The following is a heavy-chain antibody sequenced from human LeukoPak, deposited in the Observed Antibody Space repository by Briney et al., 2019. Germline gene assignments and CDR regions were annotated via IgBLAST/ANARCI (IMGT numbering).Heavy chain of an antibody. CDR3: ARGELVFDN. D-gene: IGHD1-26*01. CDR1: GGSISGGEYY. CDR2: IHHSGST. Sequence: SQTLSLTCTVSGGSISGGEYYWNWIRQHPGKGLEWIGYIHHSGSTFYNPSLKSRFTISVDTSKNQFSLKLTSVTAADTAFYYCARGELVFDNWGQGTLVTVFS. V-gene: IGHV4-31*03. J-gene: IGHJ4*02.